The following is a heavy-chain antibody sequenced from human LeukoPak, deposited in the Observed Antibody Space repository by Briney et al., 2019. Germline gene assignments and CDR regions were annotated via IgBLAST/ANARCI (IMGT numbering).Heavy chain of an antibody. Sequence: SQTLSLTCTVSGGSISSGSYYWSWIRQPAGKGLEWIGRIYTSGSTNYNPSLKSRVTISVDASKNQFSLKLSSVTAADTAVYYCATNGVHAFDIWGQGTMVTVSS. CDR3: ATNGVHAFDI. V-gene: IGHV4-61*02. CDR1: GGSISSGSYY. CDR2: IYTSGST. J-gene: IGHJ3*02. D-gene: IGHD1-1*01.